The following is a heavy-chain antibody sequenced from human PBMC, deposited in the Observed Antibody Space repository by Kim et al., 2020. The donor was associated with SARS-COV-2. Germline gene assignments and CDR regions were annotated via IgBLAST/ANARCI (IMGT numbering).Heavy chain of an antibody. D-gene: IGHD6-13*01. V-gene: IGHV1-69*04. CDR1: GGTFSSYA. Sequence: SVKVSCKASGGTFSSYAISWVRQAPGQGLEWMGRIIPILGIANYAQKFQGRVTITADKSTSTAYMELSSLRSEDTAVYYCARADSSSWYSPGYWGQGTLVTVSS. CDR2: IIPILGIA. J-gene: IGHJ4*02. CDR3: ARADSSSWYSPGY.